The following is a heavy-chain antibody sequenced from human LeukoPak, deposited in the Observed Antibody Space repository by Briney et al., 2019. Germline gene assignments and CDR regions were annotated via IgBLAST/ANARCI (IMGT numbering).Heavy chain of an antibody. J-gene: IGHJ4*02. CDR1: GFTVSSNF. D-gene: IGHD6-6*01. Sequence: PGGSLRLSCASSGFTVSSNFMTWVRQAPGKGLEWVSVIYSGGSTYYADSVKGRFTISRDNSKNTLYLQMNGLRDEDTAVYYCDPHDSASQFWGQGTLVTVSS. CDR3: DPHDSASQF. V-gene: IGHV3-66*01. CDR2: IYSGGST.